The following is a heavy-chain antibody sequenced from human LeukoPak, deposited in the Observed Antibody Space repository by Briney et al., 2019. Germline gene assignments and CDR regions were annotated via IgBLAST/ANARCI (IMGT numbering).Heavy chain of an antibody. CDR3: ARQYCSGGSCYPGYFDY. CDR1: GYSFTSYW. V-gene: IGHV5-51*01. Sequence: GESLKISCKGSGYSFTSYWIGWVRQMPGKGLEWMGIIYPGDSDTRYSPSFQGQVTISADKSISTAYLQWSSLKASDTVMYYCARQYCSGGSCYPGYFDYWGQGTLVTVSS. CDR2: IYPGDSDT. J-gene: IGHJ4*02. D-gene: IGHD2-15*01.